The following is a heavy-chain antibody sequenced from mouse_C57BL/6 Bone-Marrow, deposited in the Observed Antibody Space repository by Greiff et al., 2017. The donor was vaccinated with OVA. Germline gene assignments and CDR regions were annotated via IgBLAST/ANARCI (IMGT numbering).Heavy chain of an antibody. J-gene: IGHJ2*01. V-gene: IGHV5-6*01. CDR2: ISSCGSYS. CDR1: GFSFSSYG. D-gene: IGHD1-1*01. CDR3: ARHGDYGSVFDY. Sequence: EVKVVESGGDLVKPGGSLKLSCAASGFSFSSYGMSWVRQTPDKRLEWVATISSCGSYSYYPDSVKGRFTISRDNAKNTLYLQMSSLTSEDTAMYSGARHGDYGSVFDYWGQGTTLTVSS.